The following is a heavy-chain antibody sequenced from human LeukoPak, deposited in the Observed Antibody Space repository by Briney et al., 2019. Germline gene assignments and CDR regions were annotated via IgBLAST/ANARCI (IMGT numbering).Heavy chain of an antibody. CDR2: INYSGST. Sequence: SETLSLTCAVSDESFSGYYWNWIRQPPGRGLEWIGEINYSGSTQYHPSLKSRVSVSVDKSKKQVSLKLSSVTVADTAVYYCAREGRGGHNFDYWGQGTLAIVSS. CDR1: DESFSGYY. CDR3: AREGRGGHNFDY. D-gene: IGHD2-15*01. J-gene: IGHJ4*02. V-gene: IGHV4-34*01.